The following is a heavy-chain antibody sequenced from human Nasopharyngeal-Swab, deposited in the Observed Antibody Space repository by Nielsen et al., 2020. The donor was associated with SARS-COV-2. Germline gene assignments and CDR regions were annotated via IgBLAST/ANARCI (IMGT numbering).Heavy chain of an antibody. Sequence: GESLKISCAASGFTFSSYGMHWVRQAPGKGLEWVAVIWYDGSNKYYADSVKGRFTISRDNSKNTLYLQMNSLRAEDTAVYYCARAEGNHYFDYWGQGTLVTVSS. V-gene: IGHV3-33*01. CDR1: GFTFSSYG. D-gene: IGHD4-23*01. CDR2: IWYDGSNK. J-gene: IGHJ4*02. CDR3: ARAEGNHYFDY.